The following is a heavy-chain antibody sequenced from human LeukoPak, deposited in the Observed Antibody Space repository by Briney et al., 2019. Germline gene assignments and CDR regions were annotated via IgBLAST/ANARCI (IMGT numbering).Heavy chain of an antibody. J-gene: IGHJ5*02. D-gene: IGHD3-10*01. CDR1: EFTFSSYA. Sequence: GGSLRLSCAASEFTFSSYAMHWVRQAPGKGLEWVAVISYDGSNKYYADSVKGRFTISRDNSKNTLYLQMNSLRAEDTAVYYCARDPGVRGVIIGFDPWGQGTLVTVSS. CDR2: ISYDGSNK. V-gene: IGHV3-30-3*01. CDR3: ARDPGVRGVIIGFDP.